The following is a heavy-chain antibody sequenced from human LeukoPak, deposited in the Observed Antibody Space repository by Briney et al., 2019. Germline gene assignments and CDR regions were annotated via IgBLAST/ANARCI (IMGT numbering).Heavy chain of an antibody. V-gene: IGHV3-23*01. Sequence: PGGSLSLSCAGSDFSFITYAMSWVRQAPGKGLEWVSTITGRGDATYYADSVKGRFTISRDNSKNTSYLQMNSLRADDTAVYYCARDSSMLRGPLVIYYFDFWGQGTLVTVSS. CDR2: ITGRGDAT. CDR3: ARDSSMLRGPLVIYYFDF. CDR1: DFSFITYA. J-gene: IGHJ4*02. D-gene: IGHD3-10*01.